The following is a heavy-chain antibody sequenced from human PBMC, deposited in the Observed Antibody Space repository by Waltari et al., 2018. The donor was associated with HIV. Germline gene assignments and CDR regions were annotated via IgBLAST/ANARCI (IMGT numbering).Heavy chain of an antibody. V-gene: IGHV3-66*01. CDR3: ASIAYCGGDCYPRGMDV. Sequence: EVQLLESGGALVKPGGSLRPSCTDSGFTVSINYVSWVRQAPGKGLEWVSVIYSGGSTYYADSVRGRLTISRDNSKNTLYLQMNSLRAEDTAVYYCASIAYCGGDCYPRGMDVWGQGTTVTVSS. CDR1: GFTVSINY. D-gene: IGHD2-21*02. J-gene: IGHJ6*02. CDR2: IYSGGST.